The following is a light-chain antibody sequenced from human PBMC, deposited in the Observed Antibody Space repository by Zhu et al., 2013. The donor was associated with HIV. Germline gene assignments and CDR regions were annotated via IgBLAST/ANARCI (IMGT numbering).Light chain of an antibody. CDR1: QSVANS. Sequence: EIVLTQSPVTLSLSPGERATLSCRASQSVANSLAWYQQKPGQAPRLLIYGASNRATGIPDRFSGSGSGTDFTLSISRLEPEDFAVYYCQQYGSSPYTFGQGTKLQIK. CDR2: GAS. V-gene: IGKV3-20*01. J-gene: IGKJ2*01. CDR3: QQYGSSPYT.